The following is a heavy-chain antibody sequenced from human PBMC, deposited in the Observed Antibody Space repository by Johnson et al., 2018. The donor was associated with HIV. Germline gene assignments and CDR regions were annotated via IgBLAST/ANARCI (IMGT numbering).Heavy chain of an antibody. D-gene: IGHD3-10*01. V-gene: IGHV3-20*04. J-gene: IGHJ3*02. CDR1: GFTFDDYG. CDR2: INWNGGST. CDR3: AKSSSATYYGDAFDM. Sequence: VQLVESGGGVVRPGGSLRLSCAASGFTFDDYGMSWVRQAPGKGLEWVSGINWNGGSTGYADSVKGRFTISRDNSKKTLSLQMNSLRPEDTAVYYCAKSSSATYYGDAFDMWGQGTMVTVSS.